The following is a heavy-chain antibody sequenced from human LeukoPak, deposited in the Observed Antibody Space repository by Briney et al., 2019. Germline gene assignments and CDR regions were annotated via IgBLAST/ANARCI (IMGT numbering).Heavy chain of an antibody. CDR2: IRYDGSNK. Sequence: GGSLRLSCAASGFTFSSYGMHWVRQAPGKGLKWVAFIRYDGSNKYYADSVKGRFTISRDNSKNTLYLQMNSLRAEDTAVYYCAKAQLLWFGELSYWGQGTLVTVSS. J-gene: IGHJ4*02. CDR1: GFTFSSYG. D-gene: IGHD3-10*01. V-gene: IGHV3-30*02. CDR3: AKAQLLWFGELSY.